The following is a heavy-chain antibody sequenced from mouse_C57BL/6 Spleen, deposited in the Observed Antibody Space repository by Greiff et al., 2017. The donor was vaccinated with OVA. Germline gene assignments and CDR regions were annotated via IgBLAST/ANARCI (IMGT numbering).Heavy chain of an antibody. J-gene: IGHJ4*01. CDR2: IYPRSGNT. D-gene: IGHD2-3*01. Sequence: QVQLKESGAELARPGASVKLSCKASGYTFTSYGISWVKQRTGQGLEWIGEIYPRSGNTYYNEKFKGKATLTADKSSSTAYMELRSLTSEDSAVYFCARGGNDGYYVYYAMDYWGQGTSVTVSS. V-gene: IGHV1-81*01. CDR3: ARGGNDGYYVYYAMDY. CDR1: GYTFTSYG.